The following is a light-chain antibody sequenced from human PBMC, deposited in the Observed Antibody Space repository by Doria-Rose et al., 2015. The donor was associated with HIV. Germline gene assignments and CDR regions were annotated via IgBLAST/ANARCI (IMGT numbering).Light chain of an antibody. CDR2: RAS. CDR1: QGIGSD. V-gene: IGKV3-15*01. J-gene: IGKJ2*01. Sequence: TQSPATLSVSPGERATLSCRASQGIGSDLAWYQQKPGQAPRLLIYRASIRATGIPPRFTGGVSGTEFTLTISSLQTEDFAVYFYQQYSEWPPYTFGQGPKLEVK. CDR3: QQYSEWPPYT.